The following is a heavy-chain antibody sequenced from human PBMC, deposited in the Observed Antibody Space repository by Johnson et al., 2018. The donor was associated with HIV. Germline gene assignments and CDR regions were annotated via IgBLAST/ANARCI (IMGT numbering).Heavy chain of an antibody. J-gene: IGHJ3*02. CDR2: IWYDGREK. D-gene: IGHD6-13*01. Sequence: GGGVVQPGRSLRLSCAASGFTFSTYGMHWVRQAPGKGLEWVALIWYDGREKDYADSVKGRFTISRDNSKNTLYLEMNSLRVEDTAVYYCAKVVTSSSSWQDDAFDIWGQGTVVTVSS. V-gene: IGHV3-33*06. CDR1: GFTFSTYG. CDR3: AKVVTSSSSWQDDAFDI.